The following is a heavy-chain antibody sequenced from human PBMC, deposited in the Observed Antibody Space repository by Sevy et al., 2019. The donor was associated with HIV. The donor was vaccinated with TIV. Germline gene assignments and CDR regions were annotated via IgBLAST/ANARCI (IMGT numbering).Heavy chain of an antibody. D-gene: IGHD2-21*02. CDR2: IRSETYGGKT. J-gene: IGHJ4*02. CDR3: TRRASRVYGDHLNLY. CDR1: GFTFGDYA. Sequence: GGSLRLSCTASGFTFGDYAMSWFRQAPGRGLEWVGFIRSETYGGKTEYAASVKGRFTVSRDDSTSIVYLKMNSLKTEDTAVYYCTRRASRVYGDHLNLYWGQGTLVTVSS. V-gene: IGHV3-49*03.